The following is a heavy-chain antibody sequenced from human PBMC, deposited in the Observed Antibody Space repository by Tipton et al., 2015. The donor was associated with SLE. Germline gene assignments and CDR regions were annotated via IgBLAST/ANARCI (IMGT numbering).Heavy chain of an antibody. CDR3: ARHRIAAPLFDY. D-gene: IGHD6-6*01. CDR1: GGSISSSSYY. Sequence: TLPLTCTVSGGSISSSSYYWGWIRQPPGKGLEWIGSIYYSGGTYYNPSLKSRVTISVDTSKNQFSLKLSSVTAADTAVYYCARHRIAAPLFDYWGQGTLVTVSS. CDR2: IYYSGGT. V-gene: IGHV4-39*01. J-gene: IGHJ4*02.